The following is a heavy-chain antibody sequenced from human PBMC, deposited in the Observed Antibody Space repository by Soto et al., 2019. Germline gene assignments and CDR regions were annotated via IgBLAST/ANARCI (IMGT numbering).Heavy chain of an antibody. CDR3: ATEENEGMVVTTFDH. CDR2: ITQSGDLT. D-gene: IGHD2-21*02. Sequence: PGGSLRLSCAASGFTFSSYGMSWVRQAPGKGLEWVSAITQSGDLTFYIDSVRGRFTISKDSSENTLYLQMNNLRAEDTAVYYCATEENEGMVVTTFDHWGPGTLVTVSS. J-gene: IGHJ4*02. V-gene: IGHV3-23*01. CDR1: GFTFSSYG.